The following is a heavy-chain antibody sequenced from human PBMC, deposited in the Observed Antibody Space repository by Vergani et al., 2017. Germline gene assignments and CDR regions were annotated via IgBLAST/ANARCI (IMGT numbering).Heavy chain of an antibody. D-gene: IGHD3-22*01. Sequence: EVQLVESGGGLVQPGGSLRLSCAASGFTFSSYEMNWVRQAPGKGLEWVSYISSSGSTIYYADSVKGRFTISRDNAKNSLYLQMNSLRAEDTAVYYCARGGRYYDSSGLYYWGQGTLVTVSS. CDR2: ISSSGSTI. J-gene: IGHJ4*02. V-gene: IGHV3-48*03. CDR3: ARGGRYYDSSGLYY. CDR1: GFTFSSYE.